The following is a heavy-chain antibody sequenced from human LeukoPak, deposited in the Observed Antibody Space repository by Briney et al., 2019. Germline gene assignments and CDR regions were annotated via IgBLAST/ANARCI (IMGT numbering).Heavy chain of an antibody. Sequence: SETLSLTCTVSGGSISSYYWSWIRQPPGKGLEWIGDIYYSGSTNYNPSLKSRVTISVDTSKNQFSLKLSSVTAADTAVYYCARHGDIVVVPAAYNWFDPWGQGTLVTVSS. J-gene: IGHJ5*02. V-gene: IGHV4-59*08. CDR1: GGSISSYY. D-gene: IGHD2-2*01. CDR3: ARHGDIVVVPAAYNWFDP. CDR2: IYYSGST.